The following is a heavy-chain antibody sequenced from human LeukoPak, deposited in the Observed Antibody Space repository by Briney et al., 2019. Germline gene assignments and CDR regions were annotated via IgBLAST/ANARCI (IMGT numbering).Heavy chain of an antibody. D-gene: IGHD6-13*01. CDR2: IRYDGSNT. J-gene: IGHJ4*02. CDR1: GFTLSGYG. Sequence: PGGSLRLSCAASGFTLSGYGMHWVRQAPGKGLEWVAFIRYDGSNTHYADSVMGRFTISRDNSKNTLYLQMNSLRSEDTAVYYCTKGGYSSSWPYFDSWGQGTLVTVSS. CDR3: TKGGYSSSWPYFDS. V-gene: IGHV3-30*02.